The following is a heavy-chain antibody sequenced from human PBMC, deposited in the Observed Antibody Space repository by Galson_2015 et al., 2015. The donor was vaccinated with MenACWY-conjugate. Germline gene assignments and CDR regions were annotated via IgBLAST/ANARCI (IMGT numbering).Heavy chain of an antibody. D-gene: IGHD1-26*01. CDR3: ARHPPGGRGMDV. J-gene: IGHJ6*02. V-gene: IGHV5-51*01. Sequence: QSGAEVKKPGESLTISCKASGSNFITYWIGWVRQVPGKGLEWVGLISPIDSKTRYSPAFEGRVTISADNSITTAYLQWNSLQASDTAMYYCARHPPGGRGMDVWGQGTTVTVSS. CDR1: GSNFITYW. CDR2: ISPIDSKT.